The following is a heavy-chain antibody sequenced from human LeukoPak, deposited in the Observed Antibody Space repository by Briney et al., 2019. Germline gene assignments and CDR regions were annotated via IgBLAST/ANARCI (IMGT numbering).Heavy chain of an antibody. CDR3: ARLSTQANSGQLLFDY. CDR2: IYPGDSDT. J-gene: IGHJ4*02. Sequence: GESLKISCKGSGYSFTSYWIGWVRQMPGKGLEWMGIIYPGDSDTRYSPSFQGQVTISADKSISTAYLQWSSLKASDTAMYYCARLSTQANSGQLLFDYWGQGTLVTVSS. V-gene: IGHV5-51*01. D-gene: IGHD1-26*01. CDR1: GYSFTSYW.